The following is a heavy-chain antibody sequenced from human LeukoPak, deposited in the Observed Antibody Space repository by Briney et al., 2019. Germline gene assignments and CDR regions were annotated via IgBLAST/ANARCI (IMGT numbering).Heavy chain of an antibody. D-gene: IGHD1-26*01. CDR2: IYPSDSET. J-gene: IGHJ4*02. V-gene: IGHV5-51*01. CDR1: GYSFTSYW. CDR3: ARSVGATPLDY. Sequence: GESLKISCKGSGYSFTSYWIAWVRQMPGKGLEWMGIIYPSDSETTYSPSFQGQVTISADKSISTAYLQWSSLTASDTAMYYCARSVGATPLDYWGQGNPGHRFL.